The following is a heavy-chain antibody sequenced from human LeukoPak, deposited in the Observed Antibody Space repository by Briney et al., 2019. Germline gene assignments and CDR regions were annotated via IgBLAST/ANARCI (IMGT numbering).Heavy chain of an antibody. D-gene: IGHD3-10*01. Sequence: PGGSLRLSCAASGFPFSNYAMHWVRQAPGKGLEWVAIISSNGNNKDFADSLKDRFTISRDNSMDTLYLQMNSLRADDTAVYYCVSSLLRGVVVPSYFDLWGRGTLVTVSS. V-gene: IGHV3-30-3*01. CDR1: GFPFSNYA. CDR2: ISSNGNNK. CDR3: VSSLLRGVVVPSYFDL. J-gene: IGHJ2*01.